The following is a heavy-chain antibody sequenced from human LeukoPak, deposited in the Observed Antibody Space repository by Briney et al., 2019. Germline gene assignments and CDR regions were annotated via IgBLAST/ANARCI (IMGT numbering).Heavy chain of an antibody. Sequence: GGSLRLSCAASGFTFSSYWMHWVRQAPGKGLVWVSRINSDGSSTSYADSVKGRFTISRDNAKNSLYLQMNSLRAEDTALYYCAKDITMIVPGEYFQHWGQGTLVTVSS. V-gene: IGHV3-74*01. J-gene: IGHJ1*01. D-gene: IGHD3-22*01. CDR1: GFTFSSYW. CDR3: AKDITMIVPGEYFQH. CDR2: INSDGSST.